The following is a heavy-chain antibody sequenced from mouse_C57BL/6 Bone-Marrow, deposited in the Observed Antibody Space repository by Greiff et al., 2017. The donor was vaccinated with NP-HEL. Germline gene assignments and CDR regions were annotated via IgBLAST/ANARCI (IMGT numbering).Heavy chain of an antibody. Sequence: EVQLVESGGGLVQSGRSLRLSCATSGFTFSDFYMEWVRQAPGQGLEWIAASRNKANDYTTEYSASVKGRFIVSRDTSQSILYLQMNALRAEDTAIYYCARDALLFYAMDYWGQGTSVTVSS. D-gene: IGHD1-1*01. V-gene: IGHV7-1*01. CDR2: SRNKANDYTT. CDR1: GFTFSDFY. J-gene: IGHJ4*01. CDR3: ARDALLFYAMDY.